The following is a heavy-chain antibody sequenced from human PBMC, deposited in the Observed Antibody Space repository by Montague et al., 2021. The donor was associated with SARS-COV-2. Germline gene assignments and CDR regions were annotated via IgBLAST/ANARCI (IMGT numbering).Heavy chain of an antibody. J-gene: IGHJ4*02. V-gene: IGHV4-34*01. D-gene: IGHD3-22*01. CDR2: INHSGGT. Sequence: SETLSLTCTVSGGSISSYYWSWIRQPPGKGLEWVGEINHSGGTNYNPSLKSRVTISVDTSKNQFSLKLSSLTAADTAVYYCARGLTDVTVILVFVGASLYFDSWGQGALVTVSS. CDR1: GGSISSYY. CDR3: ARGLTDVTVILVFVGASLYFDS.